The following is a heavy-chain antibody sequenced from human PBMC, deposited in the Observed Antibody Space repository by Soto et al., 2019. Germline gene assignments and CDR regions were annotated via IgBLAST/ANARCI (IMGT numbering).Heavy chain of an antibody. D-gene: IGHD5-12*01. CDR2: ISGSGGST. CDR1: GFTFSSYA. V-gene: IGHV3-23*01. CDR3: AKDREMATHYYYYYGMDV. J-gene: IGHJ6*02. Sequence: PGGSLRLSCAASGFTFSSYAMSWVRRAPGKGLEWVSAISGSGGSTYYADSVKGRFTISRDNSKNTLYLQMNSLRAEDTAVYYCAKDREMATHYYYYYGMDVWGQGTTVTVSS.